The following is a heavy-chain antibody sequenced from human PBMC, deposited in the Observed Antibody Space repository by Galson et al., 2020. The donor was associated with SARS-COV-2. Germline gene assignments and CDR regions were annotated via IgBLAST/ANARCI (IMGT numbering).Heavy chain of an antibody. J-gene: IGHJ4*02. CDR3: ARDGDYDYVWGTPD. Sequence: GGSLRLSCAASGFTFSSYGMHWVRQAPGKGLEWVAVIWHDGSNKYYADPVKGRFTISRDNSKNTLYLQMNSLRAEDTAVYYCARDGDYDYVWGTPDWGQGTLVTVSS. CDR2: IWHDGSNK. D-gene: IGHD3-16*01. CDR1: GFTFSSYG. V-gene: IGHV3-33*01.